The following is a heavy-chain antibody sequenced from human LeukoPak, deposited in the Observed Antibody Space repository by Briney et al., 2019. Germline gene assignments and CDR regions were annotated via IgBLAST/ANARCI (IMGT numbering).Heavy chain of an antibody. D-gene: IGHD3-3*01. V-gene: IGHV4-59*08. Sequence: SETLSLTCTVSGGSISSYYWSWIRQPPGKGLEWIGYIYYSGSTNYNPSLKSRVTISVDTSKNQFSLKLSSVTAADTAVYYCARQTLPYDLWSGYYTGGGWFDPWGQGTLVTVSS. CDR1: GGSISSYY. CDR3: ARQTLPYDLWSGYYTGGGWFDP. J-gene: IGHJ5*02. CDR2: IYYSGST.